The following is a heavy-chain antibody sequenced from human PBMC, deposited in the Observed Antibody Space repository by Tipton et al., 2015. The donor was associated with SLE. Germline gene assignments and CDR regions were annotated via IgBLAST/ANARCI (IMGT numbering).Heavy chain of an antibody. CDR3: ASAGYSSYFDY. Sequence: TLSLTCTVSGGSISSYYWSWIRQPPGKGLEWIGYIYTSGSTNYNPPLKSRVTISVDTSKNQFSLKLSSVTAADTAVYYCASAGYSSYFDYWGQGTLVTVSS. V-gene: IGHV4-4*08. J-gene: IGHJ4*01. CDR2: IYTSGST. CDR1: GGSISSYY. D-gene: IGHD2-15*01.